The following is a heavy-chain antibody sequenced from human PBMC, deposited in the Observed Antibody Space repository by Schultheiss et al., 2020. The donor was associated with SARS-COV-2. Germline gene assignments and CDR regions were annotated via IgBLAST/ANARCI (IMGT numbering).Heavy chain of an antibody. J-gene: IGHJ2*01. V-gene: IGHV4-59*01. CDR3: ARERRMTTVVTSWYFDL. Sequence: SETLSLTCTVSGGSISSYYWSWIRQPPGKGLEWIGYIYYSGSTTYNPSLKSRVTMLLDTSKNQFSLKLNSVTAADTAVYYCARERRMTTVVTSWYFDLWGRGTLVTVSS. D-gene: IGHD4-23*01. CDR2: IYYSGST. CDR1: GGSISSYY.